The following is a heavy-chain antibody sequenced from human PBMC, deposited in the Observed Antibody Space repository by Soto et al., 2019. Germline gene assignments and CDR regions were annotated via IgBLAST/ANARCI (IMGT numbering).Heavy chain of an antibody. Sequence: GSLRLSCEASGFTFRTYTFNWLRQAPGKGPEWVSGITQDGTAYYADSVRGRFTISRDSAKNTVYLQMNSLRAEDTAVYYCARARAYYYDSSLEEYYYYGMDVWGQGTTVTVSS. CDR3: ARARAYYYDSSLEEYYYYGMDV. J-gene: IGHJ6*02. D-gene: IGHD3-22*01. CDR1: GFTFRTYT. V-gene: IGHV3-23*01. CDR2: ITQDGTA.